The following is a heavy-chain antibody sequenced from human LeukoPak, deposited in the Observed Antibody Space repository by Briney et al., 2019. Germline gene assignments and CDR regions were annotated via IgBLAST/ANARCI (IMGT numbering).Heavy chain of an antibody. CDR1: TSR. CDR2: IGTYGGDT. D-gene: IGHD3-10*01. CDR3: ARDWFGGRYDY. V-gene: IGHV1-18*01. J-gene: IGHJ4*02. Sequence: GASVKVSCKATSRISWVRQAPGQGLEWMGWIGTYGGDTYYAQKFQGRITVTTDTSTSTVYMELRNLRSDDTAVHYCARDWFGGRYDYWGQGTLVTVSS.